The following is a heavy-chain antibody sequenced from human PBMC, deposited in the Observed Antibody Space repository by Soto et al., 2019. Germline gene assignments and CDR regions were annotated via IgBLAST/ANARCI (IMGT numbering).Heavy chain of an antibody. D-gene: IGHD2-15*01. CDR1: GGSFSGYY. V-gene: IGHV4-34*01. J-gene: IGHJ6*04. CDR3: ASPSDCSGGSCYGPDV. Sequence: PSETLSLTCAVYGGSFSGYYWSWIRQPPGKGLEWIGEINHSGSTNYNPSLKSRVTISVDTSKNQFSLKLSSVTAADTAVYYCASPSDCSGGSCYGPDVWGKGITVTVSS. CDR2: INHSGST.